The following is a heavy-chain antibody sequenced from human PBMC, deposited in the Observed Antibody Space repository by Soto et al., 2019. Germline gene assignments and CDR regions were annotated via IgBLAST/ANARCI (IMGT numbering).Heavy chain of an antibody. D-gene: IGHD2-21*01. CDR3: ASGLYCGGDCYGMDV. CDR1: GGTFSSYT. Sequence: QVQLVQSGAEVKKPGSSVKVSCKASGGTFSSYTISWVRQAPGQGLEWMGRIIPILGIANYAQKVQGRVTITADKSTSTAYTELSSLRSEDTAVYYCASGLYCGGDCYGMDVWGQGTTVTVSS. J-gene: IGHJ6*02. CDR2: IIPILGIA. V-gene: IGHV1-69*02.